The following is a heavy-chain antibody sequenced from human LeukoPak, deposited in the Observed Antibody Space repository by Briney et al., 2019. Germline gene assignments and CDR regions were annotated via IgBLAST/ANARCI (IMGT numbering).Heavy chain of an antibody. CDR1: GFTFSSYG. J-gene: IGHJ4*02. CDR3: AKGETYSSSGSPPFDY. V-gene: IGHV3-30*02. D-gene: IGHD6-6*01. CDR2: IRYDGSNK. Sequence: GGSLRLSCAASGFTFSSYGMHWVRQAPGKGLEWVAYIRYDGSNKYYADSVKGRFTISRDNSKNTLYLQMNSLRAEDTAVYYCAKGETYSSSGSPPFDYWGQGTLVTVSS.